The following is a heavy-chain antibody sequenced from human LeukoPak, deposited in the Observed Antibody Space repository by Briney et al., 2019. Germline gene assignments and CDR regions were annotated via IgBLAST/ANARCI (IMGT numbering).Heavy chain of an antibody. CDR1: GFTFSSYW. V-gene: IGHV3-7*01. CDR2: INQDGSEK. Sequence: GGSLRLSCAASGFTFSSYWMSWVRQAPGKGLEWVANINQDGSEKYYVDSVKGRFTIARDNATNRMYLHMNSLRAEDTAVYYCAREGVWGSYRFDYWGQGTLVTVSS. CDR3: AREGVWGSYRFDY. D-gene: IGHD3-16*02. J-gene: IGHJ4*02.